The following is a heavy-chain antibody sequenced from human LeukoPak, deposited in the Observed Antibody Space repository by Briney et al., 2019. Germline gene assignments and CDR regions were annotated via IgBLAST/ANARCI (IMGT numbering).Heavy chain of an antibody. J-gene: IGHJ4*02. CDR3: ARGDIVVVVAAPIDY. V-gene: IGHV1-3*01. CDR1: GYTFTSYA. Sequence: ASVKVSCKASGYTFTSYAMHWVRQAPGQRLEWMGWINAGNGNTKYSQKFQGRVTITRDTSASTAYMELSSLRSEDTAVYYCARGDIVVVVAAPIDYWGQGTPVTVSS. D-gene: IGHD2-15*01. CDR2: INAGNGNT.